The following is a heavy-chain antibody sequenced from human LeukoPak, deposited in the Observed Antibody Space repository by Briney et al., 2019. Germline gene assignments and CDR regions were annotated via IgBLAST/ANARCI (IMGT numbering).Heavy chain of an antibody. J-gene: IGHJ4*02. CDR1: GGTFSSCA. CDR2: IIPIFGTA. V-gene: IGHV1-69*13. D-gene: IGHD2-15*01. Sequence: GASVKVSCKASGGTFSSCAISWVRQAPGQGLEWMGGIIPIFGTANYAQKFQGRVTITADESTSTAYMELSSLRSEDTAVYYCARAHRQLVVAATILLDYFDYWGQGTLVTVSS. CDR3: ARAHRQLVVAATILLDYFDY.